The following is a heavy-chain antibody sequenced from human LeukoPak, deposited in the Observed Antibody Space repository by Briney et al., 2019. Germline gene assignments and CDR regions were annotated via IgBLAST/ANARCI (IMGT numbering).Heavy chain of an antibody. V-gene: IGHV3-21*01. Sequence: GGSLRLSCAASGFTFSSYSMNWVRQAPGKGLEWVSSISSSSSYIYYADSVKGRFTISRDNAKNSLYLQMNSLRAEDTAVYYCARVPYDYGDYVDYWGQGTLVTVSS. J-gene: IGHJ4*02. CDR2: ISSSSSYI. CDR1: GFTFSSYS. CDR3: ARVPYDYGDYVDY. D-gene: IGHD4-17*01.